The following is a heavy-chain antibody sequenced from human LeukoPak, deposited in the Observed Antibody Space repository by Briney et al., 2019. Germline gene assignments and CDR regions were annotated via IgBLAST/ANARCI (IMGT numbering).Heavy chain of an antibody. Sequence: GGSLRLSCAASGFTFSSYSMNWVRQAPGKGLEWVSSISSSSSYIYSADSVKGRFTISRDNAKNSLYLQMNSLRAEDTAVYYCVRILTVAWSERRPGYYYMDVWGKGTTVTVSS. D-gene: IGHD1-1*01. CDR3: VRILTVAWSERRPGYYYMDV. V-gene: IGHV3-21*01. J-gene: IGHJ6*03. CDR2: ISSSSSYI. CDR1: GFTFSSYS.